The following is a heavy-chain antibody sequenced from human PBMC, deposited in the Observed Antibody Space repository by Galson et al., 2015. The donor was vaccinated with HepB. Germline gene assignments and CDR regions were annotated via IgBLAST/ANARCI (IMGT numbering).Heavy chain of an antibody. D-gene: IGHD4-17*01. J-gene: IGHJ5*01. Sequence: SLRLSCAASGFTFSNAWMSWVRQAPGKGLEWVGRSKSKTDGGTTDYAAPVKGRFTISRDDSKNTLYLQMNSLKTEDTAVYYCARDPTDDYGFSLGWFDSWGQGTLVSVSS. CDR1: GFTFSNAW. V-gene: IGHV3-15*01. CDR3: ARDPTDDYGFSLGWFDS. CDR2: SKSKTDGGTT.